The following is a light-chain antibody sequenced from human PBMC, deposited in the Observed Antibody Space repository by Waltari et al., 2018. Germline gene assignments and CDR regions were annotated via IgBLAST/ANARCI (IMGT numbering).Light chain of an antibody. CDR2: AAS. CDR3: QQYYSTPWT. J-gene: IGKJ1*01. CDR1: QGISIS. V-gene: IGKV1-NL1*01. Sequence: DIQMTQSLSSLSVSVGDRFTITCRASQGISISLSWYRQKPGKAPKLLLYAASRLESGVPSELSGSGSGTDYTLTISSLQPEDFATYYCQQYYSTPWTFGQGTKVEIK.